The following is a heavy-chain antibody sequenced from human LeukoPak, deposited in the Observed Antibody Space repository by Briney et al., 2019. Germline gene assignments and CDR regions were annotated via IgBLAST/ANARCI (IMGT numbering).Heavy chain of an antibody. J-gene: IGHJ4*02. D-gene: IGHD6-19*01. CDR1: GFTFSSYW. CDR2: INSDGSST. CDR3: ARGAVAGTKPYFDY. Sequence: PGGSLRLSRAASGFTFSSYWMHWVRQAPGKGLVWVSRINSDGSSTSYADSVKGRFTISRDNAKNTLYLQMNSLRAEDTAVYYCARGAVAGTKPYFDYWGQGTLVTVSS. V-gene: IGHV3-74*01.